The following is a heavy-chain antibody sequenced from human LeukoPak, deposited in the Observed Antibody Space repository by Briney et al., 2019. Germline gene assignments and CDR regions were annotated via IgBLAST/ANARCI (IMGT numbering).Heavy chain of an antibody. Sequence: SETLSLTCAVSHYSVSSAYYWGWIRQPPGKGREWIGSIYHSGGTYYNPSLKSRATISIDTSKNQFSLNLRSVTSADTAVYYCARVPRGQLCDYCGQGTLVTVSS. CDR3: ARVPRGQLCDY. CDR1: HYSVSSAYY. J-gene: IGHJ4*02. V-gene: IGHV4-38-2*01. CDR2: IYHSGGT. D-gene: IGHD2-2*01.